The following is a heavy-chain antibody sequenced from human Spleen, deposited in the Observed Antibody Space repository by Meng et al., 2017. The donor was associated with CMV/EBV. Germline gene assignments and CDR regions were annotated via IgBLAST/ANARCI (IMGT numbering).Heavy chain of an antibody. V-gene: IGHV3-30*02. CDR2: IRYDGSSK. CDR1: GFVFSTYN. Sequence: GESLKISCAASGFVFSTYNMNWVRQAPGKGLEWVAFIRYDGSSKYYADSVKGRFTISRDNSKNTLYLQMNSLRAEDTAVYYCTKDYSSTWLGGYFDYWGQGTLVTVSS. D-gene: IGHD6-13*01. J-gene: IGHJ4*02. CDR3: TKDYSSTWLGGYFDY.